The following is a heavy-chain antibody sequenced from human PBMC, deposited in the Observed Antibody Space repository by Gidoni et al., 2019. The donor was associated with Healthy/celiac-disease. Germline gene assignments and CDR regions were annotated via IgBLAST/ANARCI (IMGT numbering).Heavy chain of an antibody. J-gene: IGHJ4*02. CDR2: IYTSGST. V-gene: IGHV4-61*02. Sequence: QVQLQESGPGLVKPSQTLSLTCTVSGGSISSGSYYWSWIRPPAGKGLEWIGRIYTSGSTHYNPSLKSRVTISVDTSKNQFSLKLSSVTAADTAVYYCARDLRGGQLVFDYWGQGTLVTVSS. D-gene: IGHD6-6*01. CDR1: GGSISSGSYY. CDR3: ARDLRGGQLVFDY.